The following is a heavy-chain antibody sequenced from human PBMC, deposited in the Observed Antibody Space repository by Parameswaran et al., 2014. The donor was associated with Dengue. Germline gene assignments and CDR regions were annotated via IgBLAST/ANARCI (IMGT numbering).Heavy chain of an antibody. Sequence: VRQMPGKGLEWVGRIKSKTDGGTTDYAAPVKGRFTISRDDSKNTLYLQMNSLKTEDTAVYYCTTTYCSSTSCYAYYYYGMDVWGQGTTVTVSS. CDR2: IKSKTDGGTT. V-gene: IGHV3-15*07. J-gene: IGHJ6*02. D-gene: IGHD2-2*01. CDR3: TTTYCSSTSCYAYYYYGMDV.